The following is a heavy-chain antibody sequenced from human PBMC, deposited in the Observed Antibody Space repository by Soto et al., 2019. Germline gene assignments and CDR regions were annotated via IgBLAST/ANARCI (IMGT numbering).Heavy chain of an antibody. V-gene: IGHV1-2*06. D-gene: IGHD3-3*02. J-gene: IGHJ4*02. Sequence: QAQLVQPGADVRKPGTSVKVSCKTSGYNFRGYYVHWVRQAPGHGLQWLGRIDPNSGDTEYAQTFQGRIAVTRDTATASVYMGLGSLNSDDTAVYFWARAPQGLMGTYLDIWGQGTPVVVSS. CDR2: IDPNSGDT. CDR1: GYNFRGYY. CDR3: ARAPQGLMGTYLDI.